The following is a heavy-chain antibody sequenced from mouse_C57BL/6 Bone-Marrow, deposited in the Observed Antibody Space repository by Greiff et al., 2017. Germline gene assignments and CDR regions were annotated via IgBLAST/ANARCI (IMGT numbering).Heavy chain of an antibody. CDR1: GYTFTSYL. V-gene: IGHV1-55*01. CDR3: ARPYYSNYWYFDV. CDR2: IYPGSGST. Sequence: QVQLQQPGAELVKPGASVKMSCKASGYTFTSYLITWVKQRPGQGLEWIGDIYPGSGSTNYNEKFKSKATLAVDTSSSTAYMQLSSLTSEDSAVYYCARPYYSNYWYFDVWGTGTTVTVSS. D-gene: IGHD2-5*01. J-gene: IGHJ1*03.